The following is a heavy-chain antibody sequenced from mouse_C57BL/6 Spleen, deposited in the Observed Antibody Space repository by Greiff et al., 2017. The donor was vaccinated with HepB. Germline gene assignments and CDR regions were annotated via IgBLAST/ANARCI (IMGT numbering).Heavy chain of an antibody. D-gene: IGHD1-1*01. CDR2: ISSGSSTI. CDR3: ARDYSDY. Sequence: DVMLVESGGGLVKPGGSLKLSCAASGFTFSDYGMHWVRQAPEKGLEWVACISSGSSTIYYADTVKGRFTISRDNAKNTLFLQMTSLRSEDTAMYYCARDYSDYWGQCTTLTVAS. CDR1: GFTFSDYG. J-gene: IGHJ2*01. V-gene: IGHV5-17*01.